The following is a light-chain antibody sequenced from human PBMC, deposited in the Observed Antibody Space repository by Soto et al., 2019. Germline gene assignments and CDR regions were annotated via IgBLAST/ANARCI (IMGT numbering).Light chain of an antibody. Sequence: EYVLTQSPATLSLPPGERATLSCRASQSVSNYLAWYQHKPGQAPRLLIYDASNRATGIPARFSGSGSGTDFTLTISRLEPEDFAVYYCQQFSSYPLTFGGGTKVDIK. CDR1: QSVSNY. J-gene: IGKJ4*01. CDR2: DAS. V-gene: IGKV3-11*01. CDR3: QQFSSYPLT.